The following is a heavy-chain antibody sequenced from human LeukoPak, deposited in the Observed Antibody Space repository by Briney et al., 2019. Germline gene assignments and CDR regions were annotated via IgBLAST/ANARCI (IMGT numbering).Heavy chain of an antibody. J-gene: IGHJ3*02. CDR3: AKGVEQWLAGAFDI. D-gene: IGHD6-19*01. CDR1: GFTFSSYA. CDR2: ISDSGGNT. V-gene: IGHV3-23*01. Sequence: GGSLRLSCAASGFTFSSYAMSWVRQAPGKGLEWVSAISDSGGNTYYADSVKGRFTISRDNSKNMLYLQMNSLGAEDTAVYYCAKGVEQWLAGAFDIWGQGTRVTVSS.